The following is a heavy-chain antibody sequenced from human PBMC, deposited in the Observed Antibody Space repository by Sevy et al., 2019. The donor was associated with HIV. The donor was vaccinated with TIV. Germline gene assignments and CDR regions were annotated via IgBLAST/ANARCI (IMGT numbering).Heavy chain of an antibody. CDR1: GGSISSSSYY. V-gene: IGHV4-39*01. CDR2: IYYSGNT. Sequence: SETLSLTCIVSGGSISSSSYYWGWIRQPPGKGLEWIGSIYYSGNTYYNPSLKSRVTISVDTAKKQFSLKLSFVTAAGTAVYYSATRLGYCSGSSCYPPEYFHHWGQGTLVTVSS. CDR3: ATRLGYCSGSSCYPPEYFHH. D-gene: IGHD2-15*01. J-gene: IGHJ1*01.